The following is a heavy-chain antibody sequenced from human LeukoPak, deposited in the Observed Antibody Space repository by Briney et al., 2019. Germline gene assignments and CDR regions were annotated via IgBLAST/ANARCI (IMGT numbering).Heavy chain of an antibody. D-gene: IGHD5-18*01. CDR3: ARVNTHDAFDI. Sequence: SSETLSLTCTVSGGSISSYYWSWIRQPPGKGLEWIGYIYYSGSTNYNPSLKSRVTISVDTSKNQFSLKLSSVTAADTAVYYCARVNTHDAFDIWGQGTMVTVSS. CDR1: GGSISSYY. V-gene: IGHV4-59*01. CDR2: IYYSGST. J-gene: IGHJ3*02.